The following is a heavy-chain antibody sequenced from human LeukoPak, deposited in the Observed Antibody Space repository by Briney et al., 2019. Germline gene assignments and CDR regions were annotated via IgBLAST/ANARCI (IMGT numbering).Heavy chain of an antibody. Sequence: SETLSLTCSVSGGSINSNSHHWDWIRQAPGKGLEWIGNIYYSGTTSYNPSLKSRVTISVDTSKNQFSLKLSSVTAADTAVYYCARGQITMIVVVYNWFDPWGQGTLVTVSS. J-gene: IGHJ5*02. CDR3: ARGQITMIVVVYNWFDP. D-gene: IGHD3-22*01. CDR1: GGSINSNSHH. CDR2: IYYSGTT. V-gene: IGHV4-39*07.